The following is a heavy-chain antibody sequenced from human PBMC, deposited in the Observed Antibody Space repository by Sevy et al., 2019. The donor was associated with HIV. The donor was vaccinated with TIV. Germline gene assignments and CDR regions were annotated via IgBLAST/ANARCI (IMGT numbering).Heavy chain of an antibody. CDR1: GGSISSGGYY. V-gene: IGHV4-31*03. CDR2: IYYSGST. CDR3: ARADTIFGVVTPDAFDI. J-gene: IGHJ3*02. Sequence: SETLSLTCTVSGGSISSGGYYWSWIRQHPGKGLEWIGYIYYSGSTYYNPSLKSRFTISVDTSKNQFSLKLSSVTAADTAVYYCARADTIFGVVTPDAFDIWGQGTMVTVSS. D-gene: IGHD3-3*01.